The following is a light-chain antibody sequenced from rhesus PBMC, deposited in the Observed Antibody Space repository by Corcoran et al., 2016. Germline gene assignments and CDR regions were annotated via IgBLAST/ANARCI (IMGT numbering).Light chain of an antibody. CDR3: MQGKEFPRT. CDR2: EVS. V-gene: IGKV2-104*02. J-gene: IGKJ1*01. CDR1: QSLLRNGGRTY. Sequence: EIVMTQTPLSLPVTPGEPASISCRSSQSLLRNGGRTYLYWYLQKPGQSPQLLIREVSKRALGVPDRFSGSGAGTDFTLKSSGVEPEDVGIYYCMQGKEFPRTFGQGTKVEIK.